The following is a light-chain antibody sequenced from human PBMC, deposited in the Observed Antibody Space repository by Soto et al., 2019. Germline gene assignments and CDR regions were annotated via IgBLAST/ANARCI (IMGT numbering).Light chain of an antibody. CDR3: LQDYNPPRT. CDR1: QSISSW. V-gene: IGKV1-5*01. Sequence: DIKTAESAGPLSASVRDTVNITLRASQSISSWLAWYQQTPGKAPKLLIYDASSLQSGVPSMFSGSGSGTDFPLTISSLPPEDFATYYCLQDYNPPRTFGQGTQLDIK. CDR2: DAS. J-gene: IGKJ1*01.